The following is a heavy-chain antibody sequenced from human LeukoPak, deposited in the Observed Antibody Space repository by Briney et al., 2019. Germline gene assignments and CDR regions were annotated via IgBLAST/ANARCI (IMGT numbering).Heavy chain of an antibody. V-gene: IGHV3-30-3*01. CDR3: ARSTLYGSGSYYSFDY. CDR1: GFTFSSYA. Sequence: GGSLRLSCAASGFTFSSYAMHWVRQAPGKGLEWVAVISYDGSNKYYADSVKGRFTISRDNSKNTLYLQMNSLRAEDTAVYYCARSTLYGSGSYYSFDYWGRGTLVTVSS. J-gene: IGHJ4*02. CDR2: ISYDGSNK. D-gene: IGHD3-10*01.